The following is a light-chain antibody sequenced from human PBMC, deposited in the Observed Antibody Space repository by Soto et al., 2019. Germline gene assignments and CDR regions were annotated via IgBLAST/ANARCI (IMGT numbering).Light chain of an antibody. CDR1: SNDIGEYHY. CDR3: TSYAGSDNPVL. Sequence: QSALTQHPSASGSPGQSVTIPCTGTSNDIGEYHYVSWYQQHPGKAPKLMIYEVTQRPSGVPHRFSGSKSGNTASLTVSGLQPEDEADYDCTSYAGSDNPVLFGGVTNLTVL. CDR2: EVT. V-gene: IGLV2-8*01. J-gene: IGLJ2*01.